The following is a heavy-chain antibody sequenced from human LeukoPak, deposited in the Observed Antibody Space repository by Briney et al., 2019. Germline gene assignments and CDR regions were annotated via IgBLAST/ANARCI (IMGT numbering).Heavy chain of an antibody. CDR2: INPNSGGT. D-gene: IGHD3-10*01. Sequence: ASVKVSCKASGYTFTGYYMHWVRQAPGQGLEWMGRINPNSGGTNYAQKFQGRVTMTRDTSISTAYMELSRLRSDDTAVYYCAGSHYYGSGSFDYWGQGTLVTVSS. V-gene: IGHV1-2*06. J-gene: IGHJ4*02. CDR1: GYTFTGYY. CDR3: AGSHYYGSGSFDY.